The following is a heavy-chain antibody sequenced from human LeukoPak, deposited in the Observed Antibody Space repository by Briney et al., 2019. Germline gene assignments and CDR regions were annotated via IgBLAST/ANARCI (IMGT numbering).Heavy chain of an antibody. V-gene: IGHV3-64*01. CDR1: GFTFSSYA. CDR2: ISSNGGST. J-gene: IGHJ6*03. Sequence: GGSLRLSCAASGFTFSSYAMHWVRQAPGKGLEYVSAISSNGGSTYYANSVKGRFTISRDNSKNTLYLQMGSLRAEDMAVYYCARVGPWVTPDYYYYYRDVGGKGTTVTVSS. D-gene: IGHD4-23*01. CDR3: ARVGPWVTPDYYYYYRDV.